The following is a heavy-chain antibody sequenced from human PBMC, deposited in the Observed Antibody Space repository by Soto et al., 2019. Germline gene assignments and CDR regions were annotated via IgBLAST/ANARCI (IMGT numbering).Heavy chain of an antibody. V-gene: IGHV6-1*01. D-gene: IGHD6-13*01. CDR3: ARDRYSSSWGYYYYGMDV. CDR1: GDSVSSNSAA. J-gene: IGHJ6*02. Sequence: SQTLSLTCAISGDSVSSNSAAWNWIRQSPSRGHEWLGRTYYRSKWYNDYAVSVKSRITINPDTSKNQFSLQLNSVTPEDTAVYYCARDRYSSSWGYYYYGMDVWGQGTTVTVSS. CDR2: TYYRSKWYN.